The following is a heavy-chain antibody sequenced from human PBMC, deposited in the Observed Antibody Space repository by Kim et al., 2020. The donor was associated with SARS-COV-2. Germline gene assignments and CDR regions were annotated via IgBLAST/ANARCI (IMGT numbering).Heavy chain of an antibody. D-gene: IGHD1-1*01. CDR3: ARGGQLERLAYYYGMEV. CDR2: ISYDGSNK. CDR1: GFTFSSYT. J-gene: IGHJ6*02. Sequence: GGSLRLSCAASGFTFSSYTMYWVRQAPGKGLEWVAVISYDGSNKYSADSVKGRFTISRDNSKNTLYLQMDSLRAEDTALCYCARGGQLERLAYYYGMEVWGPGTTVSVSS. V-gene: IGHV3-30-3*01.